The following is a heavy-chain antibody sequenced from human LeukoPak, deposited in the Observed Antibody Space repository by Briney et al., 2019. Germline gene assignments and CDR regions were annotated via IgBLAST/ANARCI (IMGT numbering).Heavy chain of an antibody. CDR2: IYPGDSDT. Sequence: GESLKISCKGSGYSFTSYWIGWVRQVPGEGLEWMGIIYPGDSDTRYSPSFQGQVTISADKSISTAYLQWSSLKASDTAMYYCARESQVGGGNIDHFDYWGQGTLVTVSS. J-gene: IGHJ4*02. CDR3: ARESQVGGGNIDHFDY. V-gene: IGHV5-51*01. D-gene: IGHD4-23*01. CDR1: GYSFTSYW.